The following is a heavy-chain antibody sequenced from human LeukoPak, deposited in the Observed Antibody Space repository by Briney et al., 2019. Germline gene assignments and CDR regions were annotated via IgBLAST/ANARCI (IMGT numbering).Heavy chain of an antibody. CDR1: GGSFSGYY. D-gene: IGHD3-10*01. CDR2: INHSGST. J-gene: IGHJ4*02. CDR3: ARPRFGYFDY. V-gene: IGHV4-34*01. Sequence: SETLSLTCAVYGGSFSGYYWSWIRQPPGKGLEWIGEINHSGSTNYNPSLKSRVTISVDTSKNQFSLKLSSVTAADTAVYYCARPRFGYFDYWGQGTLVTVSS.